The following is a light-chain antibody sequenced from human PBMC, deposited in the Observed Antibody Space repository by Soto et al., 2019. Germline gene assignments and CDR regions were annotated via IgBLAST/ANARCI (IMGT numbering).Light chain of an antibody. Sequence: EIVMTQSPASLSASPGEGATLSCRASQTIASNLAWYQQKPGQAPRLLIHGASTRATGVPARFSGSGSGTDFTLTISSLQSEDFAVYYCQQYHNWPPQYTFGQGTKLQIK. V-gene: IGKV3-15*01. CDR3: QQYHNWPPQYT. J-gene: IGKJ2*01. CDR1: QTIASN. CDR2: GAS.